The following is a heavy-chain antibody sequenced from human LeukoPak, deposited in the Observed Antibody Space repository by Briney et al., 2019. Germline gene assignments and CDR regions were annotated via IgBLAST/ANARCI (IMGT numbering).Heavy chain of an antibody. CDR1: GFTFDDYA. CDR2: ISWNSGSI. V-gene: IGHV3-9*01. D-gene: IGHD1-1*01. CDR3: AKDGRAQTTPFDY. J-gene: IGHJ4*02. Sequence: GRSLRLSCAASGFTFDDYAMHWVRQAPGKGLGWVSGISWNSGSIGYADSVKGRFTISRDNAKNSLYLQMNSLRAEDTALYYCAKDGRAQTTPFDYWGQGTLVTVSS.